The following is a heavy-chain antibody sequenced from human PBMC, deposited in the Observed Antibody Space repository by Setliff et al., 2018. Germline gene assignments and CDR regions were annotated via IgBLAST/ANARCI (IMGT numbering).Heavy chain of an antibody. J-gene: IGHJ4*02. CDR3: ARDRLTSARYWTSDY. Sequence: GGSLRLSCAASGFTFSTYRMHWVRQAPGKGLEWVAVIWDDGGNKYHADSVKGRFTISRDNSKNMVYLQMNSLRVDDTAVYYCARDRLTSARYWTSDYWGQGTLVTVSS. V-gene: IGHV3-33*08. CDR1: GFTFSTYR. CDR2: IWDDGGNK. D-gene: IGHD2-8*02.